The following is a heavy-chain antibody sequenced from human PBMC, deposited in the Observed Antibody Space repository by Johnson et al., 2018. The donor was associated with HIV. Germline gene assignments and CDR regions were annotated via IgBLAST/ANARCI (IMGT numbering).Heavy chain of an antibody. V-gene: IGHV3-30-3*01. Sequence: QMLLVESGGGVVQPGRSLRLSCAASGFTFSSYAMHWVRQAPGKGLEWVAVLSYDGSIKYYADSVNGRFTISRDNSKNTLYLQMNSLRAEDTAVYYCARGPYDYVWGSYRFIGAFDIWGQGTMVTVSS. CDR1: GFTFSSYA. CDR2: LSYDGSIK. D-gene: IGHD3-16*02. J-gene: IGHJ3*02. CDR3: ARGPYDYVWGSYRFIGAFDI.